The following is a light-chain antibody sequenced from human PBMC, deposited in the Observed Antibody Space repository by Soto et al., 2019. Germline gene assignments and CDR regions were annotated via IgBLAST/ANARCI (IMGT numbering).Light chain of an antibody. CDR3: QQYGSSPPLT. CDR2: GAS. V-gene: IGKV3-20*01. J-gene: IGKJ4*01. CDR1: QSVSSSH. Sequence: DIVLTQSPGTLSFSPGERSTLSCRSSQSVSSSHLAWYQQKPCQAPRLLIYGASTRATGIPDRFSGSGSGTDFTLTISRLEPEDFVVYYCQQYGSSPPLTFGGGTKVDIK.